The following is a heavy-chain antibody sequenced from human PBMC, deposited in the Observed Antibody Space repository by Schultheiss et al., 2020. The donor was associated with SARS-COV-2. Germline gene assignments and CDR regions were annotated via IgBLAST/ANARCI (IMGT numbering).Heavy chain of an antibody. CDR3: ARGTYGYYYFGMDV. CDR1: GGSISSGGYY. Sequence: SETLSLTCAVSGGSISSGGYYWSWIRQPPGKGLEWIGYIYYSGSTNYNPSLKSRVTISVDTSKNQFSLKLSSVTAADTAIYYCARGTYGYYYFGMDVWGQGTTVTVSS. J-gene: IGHJ6*02. D-gene: IGHD3-16*01. CDR2: IYYSGST. V-gene: IGHV4-61*08.